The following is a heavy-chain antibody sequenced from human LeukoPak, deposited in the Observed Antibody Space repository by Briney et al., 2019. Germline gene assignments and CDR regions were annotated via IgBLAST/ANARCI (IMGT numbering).Heavy chain of an antibody. V-gene: IGHV6-1*01. CDR3: ARGDGLTKGSVWKHPMDV. CDR2: TYYRSKWYN. D-gene: IGHD1-1*01. Sequence: SQTLSLTCAISGDSVSNNSTAWNWIRQSPSRGLEWLGRTYYRSKWYNDYAVSVKSRITINPDTSKNQFSLQLNSVTPEDTAVYYCARGDGLTKGSVWKHPMDVWGKGTTVTVSS. CDR1: GDSVSNNSTA. J-gene: IGHJ6*03.